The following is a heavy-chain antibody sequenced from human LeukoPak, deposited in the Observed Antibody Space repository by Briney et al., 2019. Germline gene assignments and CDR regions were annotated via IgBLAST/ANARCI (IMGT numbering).Heavy chain of an antibody. CDR2: ISSNGGST. J-gene: IGHJ4*02. Sequence: PGGSLRLSCSASGFTFSSYAMHWVRQAPGKGLEYVSAISSNGGSTYYADSVKGRFTISRDNAKNSLYLQINSLRAEDTAVYFCARAANTATGTPTLAIDYWGQGTLVTVSS. V-gene: IGHV3-64*04. CDR1: GFTFSSYA. CDR3: ARAANTATGTPTLAIDY. D-gene: IGHD6-13*01.